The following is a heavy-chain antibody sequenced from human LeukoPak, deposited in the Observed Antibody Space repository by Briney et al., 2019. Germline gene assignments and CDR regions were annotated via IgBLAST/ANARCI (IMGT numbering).Heavy chain of an antibody. J-gene: IGHJ4*02. CDR1: GFTFSSYW. D-gene: IGHD3-10*01. CDR2: IKQDGSEK. Sequence: PGGSLRLSCAASGFTFSSYWMSWVRQAPGKGLEWVANIKQDGSEKYYVESVKGRFTISRDNAKNSLYLQMNSLRAEDTAVYYCARDAHYYYGSGSYYGYWGQGTLVTVSS. CDR3: ARDAHYYYGSGSYYGY. V-gene: IGHV3-7*03.